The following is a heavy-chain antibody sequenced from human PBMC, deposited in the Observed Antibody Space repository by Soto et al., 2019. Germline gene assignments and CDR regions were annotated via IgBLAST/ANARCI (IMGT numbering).Heavy chain of an antibody. Sequence: ASVKVSCKASGYTFTNYGISWVRQAPGQRLEWMGWINAGNGNTKYSQKFQGRVTITRDTSASTAYMELSSLRSEDTAVYYCARGGDTTGVGPTTNDAFDIWGQGTMVTVSS. J-gene: IGHJ3*02. D-gene: IGHD1-1*01. CDR1: GYTFTNYG. V-gene: IGHV1-3*01. CDR2: INAGNGNT. CDR3: ARGGDTTGVGPTTNDAFDI.